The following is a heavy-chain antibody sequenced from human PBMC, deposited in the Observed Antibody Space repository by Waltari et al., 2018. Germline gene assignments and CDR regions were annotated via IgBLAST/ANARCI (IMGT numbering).Heavy chain of an antibody. J-gene: IGHJ3*02. CDR2: IYYSGST. V-gene: IGHV4-39*07. D-gene: IGHD3-22*01. Sequence: QLQLQESGPGLVKPSETLSLTCTVSGGSISSSRYYWGWIRHPPGKGLEWIGSIYYSGSTYYNPSLKSRVTISVDTSKNQFSLKLSSVTAADTAVYYCARGLSYYDSSGDAFDIWGQGTMVTVSS. CDR1: GGSISSSRYY. CDR3: ARGLSYYDSSGDAFDI.